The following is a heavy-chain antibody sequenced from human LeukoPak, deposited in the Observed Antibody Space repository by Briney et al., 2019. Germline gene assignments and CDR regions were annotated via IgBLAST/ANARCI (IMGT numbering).Heavy chain of an antibody. D-gene: IGHD6-13*01. Sequence: SETLSLTCTVSGGSISSYYWSWIRQPPGKGLEWIGYIYYSGSTNYNPSLKSRVTISVDTSKNQFSLKLSSVTAADTAVCYCARGNLAAAGSFDYWGQGTLVTVSS. CDR3: ARGNLAAAGSFDY. CDR1: GGSISSYY. CDR2: IYYSGST. J-gene: IGHJ4*02. V-gene: IGHV4-59*01.